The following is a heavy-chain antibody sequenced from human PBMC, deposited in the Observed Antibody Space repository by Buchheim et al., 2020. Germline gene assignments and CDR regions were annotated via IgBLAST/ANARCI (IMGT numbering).Heavy chain of an antibody. CDR3: ARGLNSDFWIGYLDF. CDR2: IIPVFGTA. Sequence: QVLLVQSGAEVKKPGSSVKVSCKASGGTVRSNVISWVRQAPGQGLEWMGGIIPVFGTANYAQKFQGRVTITADEPTSTVYMELSSLRSEDTAVYYCARGLNSDFWIGYLDFWGPGTL. D-gene: IGHD3-3*01. V-gene: IGHV1-69*01. J-gene: IGHJ4*01. CDR1: GGTVRSNV.